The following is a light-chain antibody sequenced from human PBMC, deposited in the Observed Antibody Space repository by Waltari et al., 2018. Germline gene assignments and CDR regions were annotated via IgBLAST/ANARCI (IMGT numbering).Light chain of an antibody. Sequence: DIQMTQSPSTLSVSVRDRVTITCRASQSIITWLAWYQPKPGKAPKVLIYKASNLQSGVPSRFSGSGSGTEFTLTISSLQPDDFGTYYCQQYNSFPTFGQGTKVEIK. CDR2: KAS. CDR3: QQYNSFPT. CDR1: QSIITW. J-gene: IGKJ1*01. V-gene: IGKV1-5*03.